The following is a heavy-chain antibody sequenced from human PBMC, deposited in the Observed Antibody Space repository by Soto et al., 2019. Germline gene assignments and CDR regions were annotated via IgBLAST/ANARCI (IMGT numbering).Heavy chain of an antibody. V-gene: IGHV4-30-4*01. CDR1: GGSISSGDYY. CDR2: IYYSGST. Sequence: QVQLQESGPGLVKPSQTLSLTCTVSGGSISSGDYYWSWIRQPPGKGLEWSGYIYYSGSTYYNPSLKSRVTISVDTSKNQFSLKLSSVTAAATAVYYCARVDNWSDLPYYYYGMDVWGQGTTVTVSS. J-gene: IGHJ6*02. CDR3: ARVDNWSDLPYYYYGMDV. D-gene: IGHD1-1*01.